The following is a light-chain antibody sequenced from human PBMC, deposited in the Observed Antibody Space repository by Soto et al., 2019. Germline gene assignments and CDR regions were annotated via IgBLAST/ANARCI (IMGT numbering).Light chain of an antibody. CDR1: QSVSSN. Sequence: EIVMTQSPATLSVSPGERATLSCRASQSVSSNLAWYQQKPGQAPRLLIYDASTRATDIPARFSGSGSGTDFTLTISSLEPEDLAVYYCQQRSNWPRTFGQGTKVDI. J-gene: IGKJ1*01. CDR3: QQRSNWPRT. V-gene: IGKV3D-15*01. CDR2: DAS.